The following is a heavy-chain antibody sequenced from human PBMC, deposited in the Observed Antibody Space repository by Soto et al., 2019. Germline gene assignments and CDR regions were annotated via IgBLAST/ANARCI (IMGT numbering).Heavy chain of an antibody. D-gene: IGHD6-13*01. CDR2: ITSISTYI. J-gene: IGHJ6*02. CDR3: ARDLAYSSSWNVYYYYGMDV. V-gene: IGHV3-21*01. CDR1: GFTFSSYT. Sequence: GGSLRLSCAASGFTFSSYTMNWVRQAPGKGLEWVSSITSISTYIYYADSVKGRFTISRDNTKNSLYLQMNSLRAEDTAVYYCARDLAYSSSWNVYYYYGMDVWGQGTTVTVSS.